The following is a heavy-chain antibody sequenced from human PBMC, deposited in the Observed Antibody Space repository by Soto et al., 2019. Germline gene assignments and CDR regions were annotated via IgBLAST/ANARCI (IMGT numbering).Heavy chain of an antibody. CDR1: RWCVIGYY. V-gene: IGHV4-34*01. CDR2: INHSGST. CDR3: ARGSPAEMVYAAHYFDY. J-gene: IGHJ4*02. Sequence: SETLAVTCAACRWCVIGYYWGWIRQPPGKGLEWIGEINHSGSTNYNPSLKSRVTISVDTSKNQFSLKLSSVTAADTAVYYCARGSPAEMVYAAHYFDYWGQGTLVTVSS. D-gene: IGHD2-8*01.